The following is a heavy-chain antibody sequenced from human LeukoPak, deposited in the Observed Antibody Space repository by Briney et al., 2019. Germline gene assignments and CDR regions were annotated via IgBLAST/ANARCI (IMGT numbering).Heavy chain of an antibody. CDR1: GFTFSTYD. V-gene: IGHV3-13*04. CDR3: ARGGDGDILTGLVFDY. CDR2: INPAGDT. Sequence: GGSLRLSCAASGFTFSTYDMHWVRQAPGKGLEWVSGINPAGDTYYPGSVKGRFTISREDAKNSFYLQMNSLRAGDTAVYYCARGGDGDILTGLVFDYWGQGTLVTVSS. D-gene: IGHD3-9*01. J-gene: IGHJ4*02.